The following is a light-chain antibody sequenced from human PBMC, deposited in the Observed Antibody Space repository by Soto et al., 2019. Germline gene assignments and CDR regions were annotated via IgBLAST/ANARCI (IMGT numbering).Light chain of an antibody. Sequence: DIQMTQSPSTLSASVGDTVTVTCRASQSVSGWLAWYQQKPGEAPKLLIYDASVLETGVPSRFSGSGSGTEFTLAISGLQSDDFATYSCQQYNTYWTFGPGTKVDIK. J-gene: IGKJ1*01. CDR2: DAS. CDR3: QQYNTYWT. CDR1: QSVSGW. V-gene: IGKV1-5*01.